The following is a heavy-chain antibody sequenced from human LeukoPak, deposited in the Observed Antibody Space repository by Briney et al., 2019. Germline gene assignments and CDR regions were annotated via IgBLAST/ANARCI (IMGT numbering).Heavy chain of an antibody. CDR1: GYXFTSYW. CDR2: IYPGDSDT. D-gene: IGHD3-22*01. V-gene: IGHV5-51*01. J-gene: IGHJ3*02. CDR3: ARHYYDSSGYSLAFDI. Sequence: GESLKVSCNGSGYXFTSYWICRVRQMPGKGLEWMGIIYPGDSDTRYSPSFQGQVTISADKSISTAYLQWSSLKASDTAMYYCARHYYDSSGYSLAFDIWGQGTMVTVSS.